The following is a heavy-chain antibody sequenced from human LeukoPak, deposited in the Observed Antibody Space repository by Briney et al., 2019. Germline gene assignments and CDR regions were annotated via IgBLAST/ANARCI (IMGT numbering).Heavy chain of an antibody. CDR2: INPNSGGT. J-gene: IGHJ5*02. D-gene: IGHD2-2*02. Sequence: ASVKVSCKASGYTFTGYYMHRVRQAPGQGLEWMGWINPNSGGTNYAQKFQGRVTMTRDTSISTAYMELSRLRSDDTAVYYCARDGGYCSSTSCYTWFDPWGQGTLVTVSS. V-gene: IGHV1-2*02. CDR3: ARDGGYCSSTSCYTWFDP. CDR1: GYTFTGYY.